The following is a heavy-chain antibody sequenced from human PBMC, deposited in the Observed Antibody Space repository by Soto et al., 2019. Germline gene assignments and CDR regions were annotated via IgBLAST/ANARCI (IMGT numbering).Heavy chain of an antibody. V-gene: IGHV4-31*03. J-gene: IGHJ4*02. CDR3: ARASSSSSAADY. CDR1: GESISSGGYY. D-gene: IGHD6-6*01. CDR2: IYDSQSA. Sequence: QVQLQESGPGLVKASQTLSLICSVSGESISSGGYYWSWIRHHPGKGLEWIGYIYDSQSAYYNPSLKSRVTISMDTSKNHFAMKLRSVTAADTAVYYCARASSSSSAADYWGQGTLITFSS.